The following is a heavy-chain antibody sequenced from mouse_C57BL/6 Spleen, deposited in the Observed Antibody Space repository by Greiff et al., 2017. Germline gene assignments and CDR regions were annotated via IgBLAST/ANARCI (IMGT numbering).Heavy chain of an antibody. CDR2: IDPNSGGT. D-gene: IGHD1-1*01. V-gene: IGHV1-72*01. CDR1: GYTFTSYW. Sequence: QVQPQQPGAELVKPGASVKLSCKASGYTFTSYWMHWVKQRPGRGLEWIGRIDPNSGGTKFNEKFKSKATLTVDKPSSTAYMQLSSLTSEDSAVYYCARSDGSCPYAMEGWGQGTSVTVSS. CDR3: ARSDGSCPYAMEG. J-gene: IGHJ4*01.